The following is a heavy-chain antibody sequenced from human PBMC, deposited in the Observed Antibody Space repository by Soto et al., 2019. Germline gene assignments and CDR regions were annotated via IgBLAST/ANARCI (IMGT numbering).Heavy chain of an antibody. CDR1: GYIFTNYD. Sequence: QVQLVQSGAEVKKPGASVKVSCKASGYIFTNYDINWVRQATGQGLEYLGWINPNSGNTGYVQKFEGRVPRALYTYINTAYMELGGLASEDTAVYYCPRRITYGVDSRSFAPWGQGTLITVSS. V-gene: IGHV1-8*01. CDR2: INPNSGNT. CDR3: PRRITYGVDSRSFAP. D-gene: IGHD3-16*01. J-gene: IGHJ5*02.